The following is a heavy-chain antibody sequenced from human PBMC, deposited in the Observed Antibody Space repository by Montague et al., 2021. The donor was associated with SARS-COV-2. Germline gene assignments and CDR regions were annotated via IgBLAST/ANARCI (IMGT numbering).Heavy chain of an antibody. CDR1: GGSISSSNW. V-gene: IGHV4-4*02. J-gene: IGHJ4*02. CDR2: IYHSGST. Sequence: SETLSLTCAVSGGSISSSNWWSWVRQPPGKGLEWIGEIYHSGSTNYNPSLKSRVTISVDKSKKQFSLKLSSVTAADTAVYYCARDLFSPYSSGWYADYWGQGTLVTVSS. D-gene: IGHD6-19*01. CDR3: ARDLFSPYSSGWYADY.